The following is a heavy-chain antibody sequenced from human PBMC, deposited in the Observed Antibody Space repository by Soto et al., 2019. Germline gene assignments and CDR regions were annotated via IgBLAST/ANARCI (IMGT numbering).Heavy chain of an antibody. J-gene: IGHJ6*02. D-gene: IGHD3-10*01. Sequence: DVQLLESGGHLVQPGGSLRLSCAASGFTFSSYAMSWVRQAPGKGLEWVSSVSAGGDMTYYSDSVKGRFTIPRDNSNNALWLQMNSLRIEDTALYYCARGDRGGSGTPASYYYSGLDVWGQGTTVTVS. CDR1: GFTFSSYA. V-gene: IGHV3-23*01. CDR3: ARGDRGGSGTPASYYYSGLDV. CDR2: VSAGGDMT.